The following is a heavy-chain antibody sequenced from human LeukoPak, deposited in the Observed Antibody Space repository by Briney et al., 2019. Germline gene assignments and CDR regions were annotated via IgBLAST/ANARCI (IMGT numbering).Heavy chain of an antibody. V-gene: IGHV4-39*01. CDR3: ARTRPLPGAAHPGDYYGMDV. D-gene: IGHD6-6*01. J-gene: IGHJ6*02. CDR1: GGSISSSSYY. Sequence: SGPTLVKPSETLSLTCTVSGGSISSSSYYWGWIRQPPGKGLEWIGSIYYSGSTYYNPSLKSRVTISVDTSKNQFSLKLSSVTAADTAVYYCARTRPLPGAAHPGDYYGMDVWGQGTTVTVSS. CDR2: IYYSGST.